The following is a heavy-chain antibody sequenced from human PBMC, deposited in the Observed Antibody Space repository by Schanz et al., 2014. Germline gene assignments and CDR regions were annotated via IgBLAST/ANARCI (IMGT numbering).Heavy chain of an antibody. J-gene: IGHJ4*02. CDR3: AREQIMAAAGLVDY. Sequence: VQLVESGGGVVQPGRSLRLSCAASGFTFGSYGMSWVRQGPGKGLEWVSGISGGGGTRNYADSVKGRFTVFRDNAKNSLYLQMNSLRAEDTAVYYCAREQIMAAAGLVDYWGQGTLXTVSS. CDR2: ISGGGGTR. V-gene: IGHV3-48*04. CDR1: GFTFGSYG. D-gene: IGHD6-13*01.